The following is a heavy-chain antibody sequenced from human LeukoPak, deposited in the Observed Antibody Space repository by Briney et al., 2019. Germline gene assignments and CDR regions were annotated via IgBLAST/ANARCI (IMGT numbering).Heavy chain of an antibody. CDR1: GFTFTSSV. CDR3: ARARAERFYDAFDI. CDR2: IVVGSGNT. J-gene: IGHJ3*02. Sequence: ASVKVSCKASGFTFTSSVVQWVRQARGQRLEWIGWIVVGSGNTNYAQKFQERVTITRDMSTSTAYMELSSLRFEDTAVYYCARARAERFYDAFDIWGQGTMVTVSS. D-gene: IGHD1-26*01. V-gene: IGHV1-58*01.